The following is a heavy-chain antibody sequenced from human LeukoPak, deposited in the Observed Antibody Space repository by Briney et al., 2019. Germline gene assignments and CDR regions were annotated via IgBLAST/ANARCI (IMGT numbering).Heavy chain of an antibody. Sequence: GGSLRLSCAASGFTFSSYGMHWVRQAPGKGLEWVAVISYDGSNKYYADSVKGRFTISRDNSKDTLYLQMNSLRAEDTAVYYCANGYHYTSNLYVHFQHWGQGTLVTVSS. D-gene: IGHD6-13*01. CDR1: GFTFSSYG. J-gene: IGHJ1*01. CDR3: ANGYHYTSNLYVHFQH. CDR2: ISYDGSNK. V-gene: IGHV3-30*18.